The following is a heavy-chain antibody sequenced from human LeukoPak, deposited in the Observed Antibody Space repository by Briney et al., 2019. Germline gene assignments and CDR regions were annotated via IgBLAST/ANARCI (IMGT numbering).Heavy chain of an antibody. CDR2: IYYSGST. J-gene: IGHJ5*02. D-gene: IGHD2-2*02. CDR3: ARQESSYMLPNWIDP. CDR1: GGSISRSSYY. Sequence: SETLSLTCTVSGGSISRSSYYWGWIRQPPGKGLEWIGSIYYSGSTYHNPSLKSRVNISADTSKNQFSLKLNSVTAADTAVYYCARQESSYMLPNWIDPWGQGTLVTVSA. V-gene: IGHV4-39*01.